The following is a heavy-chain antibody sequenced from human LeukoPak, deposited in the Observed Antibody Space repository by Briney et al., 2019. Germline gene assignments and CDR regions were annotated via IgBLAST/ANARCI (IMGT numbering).Heavy chain of an antibody. CDR2: IWYDGSNK. CDR1: GFTFSSYG. D-gene: IGHD1-26*01. V-gene: IGHV3-33*01. CDR3: ATDRPPNLSFSRATFDM. Sequence: GRSLRLSRAASGFTFSSYGMHWDRQAPGKGMEWVAVIWYDGSNKYYADSVKGRFTISRDNSKNTLYLQMDSLRAEDTAVYYCATDRPPNLSFSRATFDMWGQGTMVTVSS. J-gene: IGHJ3*02.